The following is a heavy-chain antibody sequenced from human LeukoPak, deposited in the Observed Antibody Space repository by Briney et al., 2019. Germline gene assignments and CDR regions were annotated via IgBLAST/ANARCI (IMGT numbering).Heavy chain of an antibody. CDR2: INHSGSI. CDR3: ARGPPRYYYDSSGYHGEYYFDY. J-gene: IGHJ4*02. V-gene: IGHV4-34*01. D-gene: IGHD3-22*01. Sequence: ETLSLTCAVYGGSFSGYYWSWIRQPPGKGLEWIGEINHSGSINYNPSLKSRVTISVDTSKNQFSLKLSSVTAADTAVYYCARGPPRYYYDSSGYHGEYYFDYWGQGTLVTVSS. CDR1: GGSFSGYY.